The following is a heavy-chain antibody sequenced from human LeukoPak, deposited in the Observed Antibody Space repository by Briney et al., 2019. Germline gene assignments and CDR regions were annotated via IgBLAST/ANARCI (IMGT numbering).Heavy chain of an antibody. CDR3: ARAGYCTTTTCYYRGIDF. D-gene: IGHD2-2*01. V-gene: IGHV3-30*01. J-gene: IGHJ4*02. CDR2: ISYDGTDK. CDR1: GFTFSNYA. Sequence: GGSLRLSCAASGFTFSNYALHWVRQAPGKGLEWVAVISYDGTDKYYADSVKGRFTISRDTSNNTLYLQMNSLRAEDTAVYYCARAGYCTTTTCYYRGIDFWGQGTLVTVSS.